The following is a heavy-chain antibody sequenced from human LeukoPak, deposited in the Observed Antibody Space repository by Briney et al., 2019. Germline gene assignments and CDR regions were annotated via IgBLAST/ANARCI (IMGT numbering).Heavy chain of an antibody. CDR3: AKEQREGLSGSLGGLFASYHTYYYMDV. Sequence: GASVKVSCKASGYTFTDYFIHWVRQAPGQGLEWMGMINPNDGATTYTQRFQGRVTMTRDMSTTTVYMDLRSLRSEDTAVDFCAKEQREGLSGSLGGLFASYHTYYYMDVWGRGTTVTVSS. CDR1: GYTFTDYF. V-gene: IGHV1-46*01. CDR2: INPNDGAT. D-gene: IGHD3-16*01. J-gene: IGHJ6*03.